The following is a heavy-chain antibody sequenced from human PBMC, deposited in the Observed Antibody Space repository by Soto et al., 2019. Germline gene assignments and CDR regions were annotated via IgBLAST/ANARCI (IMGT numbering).Heavy chain of an antibody. CDR1: GFTFSGSA. D-gene: IGHD1-1*01. CDR2: IRSKANSYAT. J-gene: IGHJ6*02. V-gene: IGHV3-73*01. Sequence: EVQLVESGGGLVQPGGSLKLSCAASGFTFSGSAMHWVRQASGKGLEWVGRIRSKANSYATAYAASVKGRFTISRDDSKNTAYLQMNSLKPEDTAVYYCTRPSPTGTTVYYYYGMDVWGQGTTVTVSS. CDR3: TRPSPTGTTVYYYYGMDV.